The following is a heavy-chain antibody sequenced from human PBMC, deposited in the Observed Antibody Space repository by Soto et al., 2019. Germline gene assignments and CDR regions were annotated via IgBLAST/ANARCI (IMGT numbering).Heavy chain of an antibody. Sequence: GGSLRLSCAASGFTFSSYAMSWVRQAPGKGLEWVSAISGSGGSTYYADSVKGRFTISRDNSKNTLYLQMNSLRAEDTAVYYCAKGDLDIVLMVYAEYYFDYWGQGTLVTVSS. CDR3: AKGDLDIVLMVYAEYYFDY. CDR2: ISGSGGST. V-gene: IGHV3-23*01. J-gene: IGHJ4*02. CDR1: GFTFSSYA. D-gene: IGHD2-8*01.